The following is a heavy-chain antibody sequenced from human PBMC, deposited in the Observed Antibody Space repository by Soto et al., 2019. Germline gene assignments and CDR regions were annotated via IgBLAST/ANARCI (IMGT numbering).Heavy chain of an antibody. V-gene: IGHV5-51*01. D-gene: IGHD1-20*01. CDR2: IYPGDSDT. Sequence: LCESLKIRCKGFGYNCINYWSRWVRQMPRKGLEWMGIIYPGDSDTRYSPSFQGQVTISADKSISTAYLQWSSLKASDTAMYYCARLCRTHNLYYYGMDVWGQGTTVTVSS. J-gene: IGHJ6*02. CDR3: ARLCRTHNLYYYGMDV. CDR1: GYNCINYW.